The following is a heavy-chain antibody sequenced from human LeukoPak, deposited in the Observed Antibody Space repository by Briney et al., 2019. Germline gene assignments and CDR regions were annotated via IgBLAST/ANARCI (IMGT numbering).Heavy chain of an antibody. V-gene: IGHV3-7*01. J-gene: IGHJ3*02. CDR3: ARTSWSDAFDI. CDR2: INQDGSEK. Sequence: GGSLRLSCGASGFTFDDYWMSWVRQAPGQGLEWVANINQDGSEKYYLDSAKGRFTISRDNARNSLYLQVNSLRAEDTAVYYCARTSWSDAFDIWGQGTMVTVSS. D-gene: IGHD3-3*01. CDR1: GFTFDDYW.